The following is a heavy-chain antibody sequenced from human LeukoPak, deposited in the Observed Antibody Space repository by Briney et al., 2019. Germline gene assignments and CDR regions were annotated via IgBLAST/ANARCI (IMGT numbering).Heavy chain of an antibody. CDR2: IYYSGST. V-gene: IGHV4-39*01. CDR1: GGSISSSSYY. CDR3: ARHVVVVAATPDWFDP. J-gene: IGHJ5*02. D-gene: IGHD2-15*01. Sequence: PSETLSLTRTVSGGSISSSSYYWGWIRQPPGKGLEWIGSIYYSGSTYYNPSLKSRVTISVDTSKNQFSLKLSSVTAADTAVYYCARHVVVVAATPDWFDPWGQGTLVTVSS.